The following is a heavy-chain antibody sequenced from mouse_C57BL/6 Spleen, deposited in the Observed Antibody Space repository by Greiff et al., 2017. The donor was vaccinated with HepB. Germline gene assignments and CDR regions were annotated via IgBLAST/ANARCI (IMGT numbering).Heavy chain of an antibody. Sequence: VQVVESGPELVKPGASVKISCKASGYAFSSSWMNWVKQRPGKGLEWIGRIYPGDGDTNYNGKFKGKATLTADKSSSTAYMQLSSLTSEDSAVYFCASYYSNSAWFAYWGQGTLVTVSA. D-gene: IGHD2-5*01. CDR1: GYAFSSSW. J-gene: IGHJ3*01. V-gene: IGHV1-82*01. CDR3: ASYYSNSAWFAY. CDR2: IYPGDGDT.